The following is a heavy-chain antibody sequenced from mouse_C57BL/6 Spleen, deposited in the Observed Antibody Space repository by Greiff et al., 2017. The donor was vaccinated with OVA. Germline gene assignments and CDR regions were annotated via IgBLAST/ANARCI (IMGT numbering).Heavy chain of an antibody. J-gene: IGHJ2*01. CDR1: GYAFSSSW. CDR3: ASSIVTTRYYFDY. CDR2: IYPGDGDT. D-gene: IGHD2-5*01. Sequence: QVHVKQSGPELVKPGASVKISCKASGYAFSSSWMNWVKQRPGKGLEWIGRIYPGDGDTNYNGKFKGKATLTADKSSSTAYMQLSSLTSEDSAVYFCASSIVTTRYYFDYWGQGTTLTVSS. V-gene: IGHV1-82*01.